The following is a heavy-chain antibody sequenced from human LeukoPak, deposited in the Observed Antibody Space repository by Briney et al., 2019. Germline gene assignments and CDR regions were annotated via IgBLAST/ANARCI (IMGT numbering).Heavy chain of an antibody. V-gene: IGHV3-30-3*01. Sequence: GGSLRLSCAASGFPFSSYAMHWVRQAPGKGLEWVAVISYDGSNKYYADSVKGRFTISRDNSKNTLYLQMNSLRAEDTAVYYCARDAPERGYFDYWGQGTLVTVSS. D-gene: IGHD3-16*01. CDR2: ISYDGSNK. J-gene: IGHJ4*02. CDR1: GFPFSSYA. CDR3: ARDAPERGYFDY.